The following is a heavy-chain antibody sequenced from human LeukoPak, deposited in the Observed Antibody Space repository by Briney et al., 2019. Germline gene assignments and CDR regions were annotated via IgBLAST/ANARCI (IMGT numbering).Heavy chain of an antibody. D-gene: IGHD3-10*01. V-gene: IGHV3-30-3*01. CDR2: ISYDGSNK. CDR3: ARDRGDYFDY. J-gene: IGHJ4*02. Sequence: GGSLRLSCAASGFTFSSYAMHWVRQAPGKGLEWVAVISYDGSNKYYADSVKGRFTISRDTSKNTLYLQMNSLRAEDTAVYYCARDRGDYFDYWGQGTLVTVSS. CDR1: GFTFSSYA.